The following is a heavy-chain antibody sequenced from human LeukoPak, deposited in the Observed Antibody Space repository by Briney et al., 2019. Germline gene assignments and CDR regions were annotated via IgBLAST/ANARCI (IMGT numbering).Heavy chain of an antibody. CDR2: SNSDGSWT. J-gene: IGHJ4*02. CDR3: VSFYETY. Sequence: GGSLRLSCAASGNYWVHWVRQVPGQGLVWVSHSNSDGSWTRYEDSLKGRFTISKYNAKNTVYLQMNSVRAEDTAVYYCVSFYETYWGRGTLVTVSS. V-gene: IGHV3-74*01. CDR1: GNYW. D-gene: IGHD2/OR15-2a*01.